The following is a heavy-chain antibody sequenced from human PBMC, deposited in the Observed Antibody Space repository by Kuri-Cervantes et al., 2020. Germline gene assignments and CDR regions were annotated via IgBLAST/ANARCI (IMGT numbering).Heavy chain of an antibody. CDR3: ARGADQCGGYCSHDVFDF. J-gene: IGHJ3*01. CDR1: GFTFNSYD. D-gene: IGHD2-21*02. CDR2: IGKRGLST. Sequence: GGSLRLSCAASGFTFNSYDMNWVRQAPGQGLELVSTIGKRGLSTLYADSVKGRFTISRDNAKNSLYLQMNSLRDEDTAVYYCARGADQCGGYCSHDVFDFWGQGTLVTVSS. V-gene: IGHV3-21*03.